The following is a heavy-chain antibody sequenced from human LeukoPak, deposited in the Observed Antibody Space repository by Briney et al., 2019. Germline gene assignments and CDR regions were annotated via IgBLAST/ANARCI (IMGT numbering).Heavy chain of an antibody. CDR3: ARVVRGSSGYRYYFDC. Sequence: GASVKVSCKASGYTFTSYAMNWVRQAPGQGLEWMGWINTNTGNPMYAQGFTGRFVFSLDTSVSTAYLQISSLKAEDTAVYYCARVVRGSSGYRYYFDCWGQGTLVTVSS. D-gene: IGHD3-22*01. CDR1: GYTFTSYA. CDR2: INTNTGNP. J-gene: IGHJ4*02. V-gene: IGHV7-4-1*02.